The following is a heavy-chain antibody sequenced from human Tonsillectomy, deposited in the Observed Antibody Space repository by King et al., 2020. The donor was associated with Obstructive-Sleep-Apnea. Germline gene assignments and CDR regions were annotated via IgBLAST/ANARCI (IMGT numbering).Heavy chain of an antibody. V-gene: IGHV4-39*06. CDR2: IPYSGST. CDR3: AKDGCSVTTAHYY. J-gene: IGHJ4*01. D-gene: IGHD4-17*01. CDR1: GGSISSNTYF. Sequence: QLQESGPGLVKPSETLSLTCTVSGGSISSNTYFWGWLRLSPGKGLEWIAHIPYSGSTSYNPSLKSRVTISVDTSKNQLLLILRSVTAAYTAVYYCAKDGCSVTTAHYYWSHGTLVTVTA.